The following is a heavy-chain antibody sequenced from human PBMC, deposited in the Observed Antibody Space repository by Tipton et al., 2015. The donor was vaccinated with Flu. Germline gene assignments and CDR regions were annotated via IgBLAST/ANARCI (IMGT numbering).Heavy chain of an antibody. D-gene: IGHD3-3*01. CDR2: ISSSSSYI. V-gene: IGHV3-21*01. Sequence: SLRLSCAASGFTFSSYSMNWVRQAPGKGLEWVSSISSSSSYIYYADSVKGRFTISRDNAKNSLYLQMNSLRAEDTAVYYCASPTPGFLRMSDYYYYMDVWGKGTTVTVSS. CDR1: GFTFSSYS. CDR3: ASPTPGFLRMSDYYYYMDV. J-gene: IGHJ6*03.